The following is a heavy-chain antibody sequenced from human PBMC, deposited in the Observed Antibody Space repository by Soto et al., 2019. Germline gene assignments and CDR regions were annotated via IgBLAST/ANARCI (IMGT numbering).Heavy chain of an antibody. D-gene: IGHD6-13*01. V-gene: IGHV3-33*01. CDR2: IWYDGSNK. J-gene: IGHJ6*02. CDR1: GFTFSSYG. CDR3: ARAGIAAAGTTQQYYGMDV. Sequence: QVQLVESGGGVVQPGRSLRLSCAASGFTFSSYGMHWVRQAPGKGLEWVAVIWYDGSNKYYADSVKGRFTISRDNSKNXLXXQMNSLRAEDTAVYYCARAGIAAAGTTQQYYGMDVWGQGTTVTVSS.